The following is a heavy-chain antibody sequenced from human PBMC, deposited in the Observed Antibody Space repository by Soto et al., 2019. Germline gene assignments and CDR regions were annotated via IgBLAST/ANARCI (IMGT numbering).Heavy chain of an antibody. CDR1: GYTFTSYG. Sequence: QVQLVQSGAEVKKPGASVKVSCKASGYTFTSYGISWVRQAPGQGLEGMGWISAYNGNTNYAQKRQGRVTMTTDTSTSTAYKELRRMRSDDTAVYCCARDRELSFLQQLTGYYWGQATQVTVSA. V-gene: IGHV1-18*04. CDR3: ARDRELSFLQQLTGYY. D-gene: IGHD3-16*02. CDR2: ISAYNGNT. J-gene: IGHJ4*02.